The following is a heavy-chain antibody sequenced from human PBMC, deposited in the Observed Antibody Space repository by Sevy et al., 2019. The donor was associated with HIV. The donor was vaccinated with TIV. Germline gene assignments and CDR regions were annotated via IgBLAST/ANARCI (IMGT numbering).Heavy chain of an antibody. V-gene: IGHV1-8*02. CDR3: ARADLDSSTFFYYYGMDV. J-gene: IGHJ6*02. Sequence: ASVKVSCKASGYTFSGYDINWVREATGQGLEWMDWMNPDSGRRGYAPKFQGRVTMTTNTSIDTAYMELRRLRSEDSAVYYCARADLDSSTFFYYYGMDVWGQGTTVTVSS. D-gene: IGHD6-13*01. CDR1: GYTFSGYD. CDR2: MNPDSGRR.